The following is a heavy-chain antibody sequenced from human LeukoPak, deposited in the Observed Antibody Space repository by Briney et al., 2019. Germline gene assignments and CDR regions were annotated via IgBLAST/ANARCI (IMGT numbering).Heavy chain of an antibody. CDR1: GGSISSYY. V-gene: IGHV4-38-2*02. Sequence: SETLSLTCTVSGGSISSYYWGWIRQPPGKGLEWIGSIYHSGSTYYNPSLKSRATISVDTSKNQFSLKLSSVTAADTAVYYCARDSRITMVRGAYRNWGQGTLVTVSS. D-gene: IGHD3-10*01. CDR3: ARDSRITMVRGAYRN. CDR2: IYHSGST. J-gene: IGHJ4*02.